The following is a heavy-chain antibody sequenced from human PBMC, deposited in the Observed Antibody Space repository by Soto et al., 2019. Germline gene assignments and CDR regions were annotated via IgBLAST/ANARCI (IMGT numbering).Heavy chain of an antibody. CDR2: ISSSSSYI. CDR1: GFTFSSYS. CDR3: AREPVASYYYGMDV. V-gene: IGHV3-21*01. D-gene: IGHD6-19*01. J-gene: IGHJ6*02. Sequence: EVQLVESGGGLVKPGGSLRLSCAASGFTFSSYSMNWVRQAPGKGLEWVSSISSSSSYIYYADSVKGRFTISRDNAKNSLYLQMNSLRAEDTAVYYCAREPVASYYYGMDVWGQGPRSPSP.